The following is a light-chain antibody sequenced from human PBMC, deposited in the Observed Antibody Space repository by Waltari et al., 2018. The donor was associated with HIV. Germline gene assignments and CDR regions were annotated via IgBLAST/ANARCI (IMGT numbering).Light chain of an antibody. CDR3: VAWDDSLSGYV. CDR2: RDY. CDR1: NSNVGSKP. J-gene: IGLJ1*01. Sequence: QSVLTQPPSASGTLGQMVTIPCPGSNSNVGSKPVYWFQQVPGTAPKLLIYRDYQRRSGIPDRFSGSKSGASASLTISGLRSEDEADYYCVAWDDSLSGYVFGTGTKVSVL. V-gene: IGLV1-47*01.